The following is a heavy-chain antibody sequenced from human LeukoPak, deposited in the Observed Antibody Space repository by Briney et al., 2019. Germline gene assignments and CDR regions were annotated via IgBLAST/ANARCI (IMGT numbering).Heavy chain of an antibody. Sequence: GRSLRLSCAASGFTFSSYGMHWVRQAPGKGLEWVAVIWYDGSNKYYADSVKGRFTISRDNSKNTLYLQMNSLRAEDTAVYYCAREHGSAHYFDYWGQGTPVTVSS. V-gene: IGHV3-33*01. CDR3: AREHGSAHYFDY. CDR1: GFTFSSYG. D-gene: IGHD3-10*01. J-gene: IGHJ4*02. CDR2: IWYDGSNK.